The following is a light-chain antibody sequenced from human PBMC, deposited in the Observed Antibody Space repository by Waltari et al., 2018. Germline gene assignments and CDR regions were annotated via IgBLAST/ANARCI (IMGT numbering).Light chain of an antibody. J-gene: IGLJ3*02. V-gene: IGLV2-23*01. CDR2: EDN. CDR3: CSYAGSWV. Sequence: QSALTQPASVSGSRGQSITISCPGTSPDVGTYTLVSWYHQHPGKAPKLMIYEDNNRPSGVSSRFAGSRSGNTASLTISGLQPEDEADYYCCSYAGSWVFGGWTKLTVL. CDR1: SPDVGTYTL.